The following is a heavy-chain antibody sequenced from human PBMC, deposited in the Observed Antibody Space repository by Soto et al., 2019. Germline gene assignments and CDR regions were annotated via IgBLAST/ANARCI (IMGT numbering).Heavy chain of an antibody. D-gene: IGHD6-13*01. CDR3: ASAAGTSPDYYYYGMDV. CDR1: GGTFSSYA. V-gene: IGHV1-69*01. J-gene: IGHJ6*02. Sequence: QVQLVQSGAEVKKPGSSVKVSCKASGGTFSSYAISWVRQAPGQGLEWMGGIIPIFGTANYAQKFQGRVMITADESTSTADMELSSLRSEDTAVYYCASAAGTSPDYYYYGMDVWGQGTTVTVCS. CDR2: IIPIFGTA.